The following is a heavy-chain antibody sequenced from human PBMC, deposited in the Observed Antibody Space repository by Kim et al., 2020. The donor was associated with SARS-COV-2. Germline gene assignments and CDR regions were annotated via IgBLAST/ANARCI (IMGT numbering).Heavy chain of an antibody. V-gene: IGHV3-30*04. CDR3: ARAMGVSYFSPFDY. CDR2: ISYDGSNK. D-gene: IGHD1-26*01. Sequence: GGSLRLSCAASGFTFSSYAMHWVRQAPGKGLEWVAVISYDGSNKYYADSVKGRFTISRDNSKNTLYLQMNSLRAEDTAVYYCARAMGVSYFSPFDYWGQGTLVPVSS. CDR1: GFTFSSYA. J-gene: IGHJ4*02.